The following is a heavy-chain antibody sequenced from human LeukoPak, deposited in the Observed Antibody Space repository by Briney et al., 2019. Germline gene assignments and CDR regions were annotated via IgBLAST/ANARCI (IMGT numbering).Heavy chain of an antibody. CDR1: GFTFSSYA. D-gene: IGHD4-11*01. J-gene: IGHJ6*02. V-gene: IGHV3-23*01. CDR3: AKDPYSNYVGRPHYYYSGMDV. Sequence: GGPLRLSGAASGFTFSSYAMSWCRQAPGKALEWGSAITGRGRSTYYAHPLKGRFTISRANSKNTLYLQMNSLRAEDTAVYYCAKDPYSNYVGRPHYYYSGMDVWGQGTTVTVSS. CDR2: ITGRGRST.